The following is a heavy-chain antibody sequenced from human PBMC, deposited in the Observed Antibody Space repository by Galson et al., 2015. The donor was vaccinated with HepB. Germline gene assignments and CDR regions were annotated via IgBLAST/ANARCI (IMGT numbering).Heavy chain of an antibody. CDR3: ARDWDCGGDCYAFDY. CDR1: GYTFTGYY. D-gene: IGHD2-21*02. V-gene: IGHV1-2*04. J-gene: IGHJ4*02. Sequence: SVKVSCKASGYTFTGYYMHWVRQAPGQGLEWMGWINPNSGGTNYAQKFQGWVTMTRDTSISTAYMELSRLRSDDTAVYYCARDWDCGGDCYAFDYWGQGTLVTVSS. CDR2: INPNSGGT.